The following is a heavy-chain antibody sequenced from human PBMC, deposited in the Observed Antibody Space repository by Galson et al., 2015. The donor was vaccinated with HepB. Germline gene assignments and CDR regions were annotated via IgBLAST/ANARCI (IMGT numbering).Heavy chain of an antibody. V-gene: IGHV4-31*03. Sequence: TLSLTCTVSGDSVNSVGNYWGWIRQHPGRGLEWIAYSYKTEETSINPSFKSRASISVDTSKNQFSLTLRSLTAADTAVYYCARAMMAGRFGELLSNFDYWGQGSLVTVSS. CDR2: SYKTEET. J-gene: IGHJ4*02. D-gene: IGHD3-10*01. CDR3: ARAMMAGRFGELLSNFDY. CDR1: GDSVNSVGNY.